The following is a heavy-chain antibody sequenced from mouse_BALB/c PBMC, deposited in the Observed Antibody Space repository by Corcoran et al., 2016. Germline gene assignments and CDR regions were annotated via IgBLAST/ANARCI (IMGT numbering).Heavy chain of an antibody. CDR1: GFNIKATY. V-gene: IGHV14-3*02. Sequence: EVQLQQSGAELVKPGASVKLSCTASGFNIKATYMHWVKQRPEHGLEWIGRIDPANGNTKYDPKFQGKATITADTSSNTAYLQLSSLTSEDTAVYYCANWDWDFDVWGAGTTVTVSS. CDR3: ANWDWDFDV. CDR2: IDPANGNT. D-gene: IGHD4-1*01. J-gene: IGHJ1*01.